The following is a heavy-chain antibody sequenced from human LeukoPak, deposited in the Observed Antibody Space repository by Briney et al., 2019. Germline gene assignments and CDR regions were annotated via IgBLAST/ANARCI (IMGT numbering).Heavy chain of an antibody. CDR1: GYRFTDFS. D-gene: IGHD6-25*01. CDR3: ATGGPQTSGEKRGLDY. V-gene: IGHV1-2*04. Sequence: GASVKVSCKASGYRFTDFSIYWVRQAPGQGLEWMGWFNPNTGDAKYAEKFQGWITKTSDTSIRTAYMEIRSLKSDDTAIYYCATGGPQTSGEKRGLDYWGQGTLVTVSS. CDR2: FNPNTGDA. J-gene: IGHJ4*02.